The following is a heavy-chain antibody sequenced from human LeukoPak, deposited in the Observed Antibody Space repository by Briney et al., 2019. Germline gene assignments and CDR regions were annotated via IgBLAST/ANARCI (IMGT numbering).Heavy chain of an antibody. J-gene: IGHJ4*02. CDR3: AKDRSRRQWLVPPFDY. V-gene: IGHV3-30*02. CDR1: GFTFSSYG. CDR2: IRYDGSNK. D-gene: IGHD6-19*01. Sequence: GGSLRLSCAASGFTFSSYGMHWVRQAPGKGLEWVAFIRYDGSNKYYADSVKGRFTISRDNSKNTLYLQMNSLRAEVTAVYYCAKDRSRRQWLVPPFDYWGQGTLVTVSS.